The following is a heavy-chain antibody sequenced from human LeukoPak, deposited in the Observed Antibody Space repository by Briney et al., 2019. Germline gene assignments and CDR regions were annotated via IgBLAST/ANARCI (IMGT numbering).Heavy chain of an antibody. CDR2: VNLQGST. V-gene: IGHV4-4*02. J-gene: IGHJ4*02. CDR1: AGSITNTNY. Sequence: SETLSLTCGVTAGSITNTNYWAWVRQLPGKGLEWIGEVNLQGSTNYNPSLMGRVAIAVDTSENHISLQLTSVTAAVTAVYYCAREGGPYRPLDYSGQGTLVTVSS. CDR3: AREGGPYRPLDY.